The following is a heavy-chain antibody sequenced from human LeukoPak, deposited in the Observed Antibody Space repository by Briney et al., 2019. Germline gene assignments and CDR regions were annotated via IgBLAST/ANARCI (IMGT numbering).Heavy chain of an antibody. CDR3: AKGYYYGSGSFDY. J-gene: IGHJ4*02. Sequence: ETLSLTCAVYGGSFSGYYWSWVRQAPGKGLEWISAISGSGGSTYYADSVKGRFTISRDNSKNTLYLQMNSLRAEDTAVYYCAKGYYYGSGSFDYWGQGTLVTVSS. V-gene: IGHV3-23*01. CDR2: ISGSGGST. D-gene: IGHD3-10*01. CDR1: GGSFSGYY.